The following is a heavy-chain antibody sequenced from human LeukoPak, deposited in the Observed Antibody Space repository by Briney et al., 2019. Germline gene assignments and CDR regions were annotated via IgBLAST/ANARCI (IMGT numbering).Heavy chain of an antibody. CDR2: ISSSSSYI. CDR3: ARRQPSSGWPFDY. D-gene: IGHD6-19*01. J-gene: IGHJ4*02. Sequence: PGGSLRLSCAASGFTFSDNYMSWIRQAPGKGLEWVSSISSSSSYIYYADSVKGRFTISRDNAKNSLYLQMNSLRAEDTAVYYCARRQPSSGWPFDYWGQGTLVTVSS. V-gene: IGHV3-11*06. CDR1: GFTFSDNY.